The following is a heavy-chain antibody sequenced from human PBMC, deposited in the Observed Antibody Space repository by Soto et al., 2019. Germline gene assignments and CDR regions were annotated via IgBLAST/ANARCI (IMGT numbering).Heavy chain of an antibody. Sequence: GGSLRLSCAASEFIFSTYAMHWVRQAPGKGLECVSAISNIGGSTFYAESVRGRFTISRDNSINTLYLQMTSLRSEDTTVYCCAHPPGYGVFDALDIWGQGTMVTVSS. CDR2: ISNIGGST. CDR1: EFIFSTYA. J-gene: IGHJ3*02. CDR3: AHPPGYGVFDALDI. V-gene: IGHV3-23*01. D-gene: IGHD2-8*01.